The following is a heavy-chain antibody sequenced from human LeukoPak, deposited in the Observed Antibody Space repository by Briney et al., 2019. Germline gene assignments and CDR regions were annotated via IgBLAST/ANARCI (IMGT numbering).Heavy chain of an antibody. CDR1: GYTFTGYY. D-gene: IGHD6-13*01. CDR2: INPNSGGT. V-gene: IGHV1-2*02. CDR3: ARVAAAAGTGGDY. J-gene: IGHJ4*02. Sequence: ASVKVFCKASGYTFTGYYMHWVRQAPGQGLEWMGRINPNSGGTNQAQKFQGRVTMTRDTSISTAYMELSRRRSDDTAVYYCARVAAAAGTGGDYWGQGTLVTVSS.